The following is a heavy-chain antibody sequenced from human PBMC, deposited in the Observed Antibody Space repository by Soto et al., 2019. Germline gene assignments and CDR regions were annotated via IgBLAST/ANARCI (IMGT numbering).Heavy chain of an antibody. D-gene: IGHD3-22*01. CDR2: ISAYNGNT. Sequence: QVQLVQSGAEVKKPGASVKVSCKASGYTFTSYGISWVRQAPGQGLEWMGWISAYNGNTNYAQKLQGRVTMTTDTYTSKAYMELRSLRSDDTAVYYCARVSYDSSGYPSLFDYWGQGNMVTDSS. V-gene: IGHV1-18*01. CDR1: GYTFTSYG. CDR3: ARVSYDSSGYPSLFDY. J-gene: IGHJ4*02.